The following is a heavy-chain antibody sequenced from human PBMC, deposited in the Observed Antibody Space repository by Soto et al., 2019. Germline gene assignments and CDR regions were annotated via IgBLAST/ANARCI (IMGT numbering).Heavy chain of an antibody. D-gene: IGHD2-2*01. Sequence: LGCAACGESVWISGVGGALHATGKGLEWVANINQDGSERYYVDSVKGRFTISRDNTKNSLFLQMNSLRAEDTAVYYCAKDIVPPGLSFDYWGLGTLVTVSS. CDR3: AKDIVPPGLSFDY. J-gene: IGHJ4*02. V-gene: IGHV3-7*01. CDR1: GESVWISG. CDR2: INQDGSER.